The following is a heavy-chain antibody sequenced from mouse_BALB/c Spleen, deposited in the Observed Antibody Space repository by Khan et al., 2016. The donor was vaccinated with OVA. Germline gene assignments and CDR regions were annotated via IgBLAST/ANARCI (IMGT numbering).Heavy chain of an antibody. Sequence: QVQLQQSGAELVRPGVSVKISCKGSGYTFTDSAMHWVKQSHAKSLEWIGVISTYYGDADYNQKFKGKATMTVDTSSSTAYMALARLTSADSAIYYWARGSGNSRFAYWGQGTLVTVSA. CDR3: ARGSGNSRFAY. J-gene: IGHJ3*01. V-gene: IGHV1S137*01. D-gene: IGHD1-3*01. CDR1: GYTFTDSA. CDR2: ISTYYGDA.